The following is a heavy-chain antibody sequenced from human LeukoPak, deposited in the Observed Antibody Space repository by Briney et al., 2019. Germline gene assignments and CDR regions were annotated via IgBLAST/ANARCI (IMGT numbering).Heavy chain of an antibody. Sequence: QPGGSQRLSCAASGFTFSSYGMHWVRQAPGKGLEWVAFIRYDGSNKYYADSVKGRFTISRDNSKNTLYLQMNSLRAEDTAVYYCEQNLDCSGGGRYHPLLDYRGQGTLVTISS. D-gene: IGHD2-15*01. V-gene: IGHV3-30*02. J-gene: IGHJ4*02. CDR3: EQNLDCSGGGRYHPLLDY. CDR2: IRYDGSNK. CDR1: GFTFSSYG.